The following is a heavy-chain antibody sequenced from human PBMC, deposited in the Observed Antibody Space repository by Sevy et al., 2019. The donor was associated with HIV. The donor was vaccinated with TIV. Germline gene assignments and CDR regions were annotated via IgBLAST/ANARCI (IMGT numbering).Heavy chain of an antibody. J-gene: IGHJ6*02. CDR1: GFTFSSYG. Sequence: GGSLRLSCAASGFTFSSYGMHWVRQAPGKGLEWVAVISYDGSNKYYADSVKGRFTISRDNPKNTLYLQMNSLRAGDTAVYYCAKDLTIFGVVYGMDVWGQGTTVTVSS. D-gene: IGHD3-3*01. CDR3: AKDLTIFGVVYGMDV. V-gene: IGHV3-30*18. CDR2: ISYDGSNK.